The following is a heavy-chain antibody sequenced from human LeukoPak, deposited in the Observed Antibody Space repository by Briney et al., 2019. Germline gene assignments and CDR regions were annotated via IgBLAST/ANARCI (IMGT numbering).Heavy chain of an antibody. J-gene: IGHJ4*02. V-gene: IGHV4-59*01. CDR3: ERVNWSSGDSDY. CDR1: GGSISSYY. CDR2: IYYSGST. D-gene: IGHD1-1*01. Sequence: SETLSLTCTVSGGSISSYYWSWLRQPPGKGLGWIGYIYYSGSTNYNPSLRSRVTISVDTSKNQFSLKLSSVTAADTAVYYCERVNWSSGDSDYWGQGTLVTVSS.